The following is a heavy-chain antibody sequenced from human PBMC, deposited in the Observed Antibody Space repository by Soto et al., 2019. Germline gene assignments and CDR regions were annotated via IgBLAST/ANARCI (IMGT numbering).Heavy chain of an antibody. CDR2: IYWDDDK. Sequence: QITVKESGLTLVKPTETLTLTCTFSGFSLSSIGMGVGWIRQPPGKALEWLALIYWDDDKRYSPSLSSRLTTTKHPSKNQVDLTMTNMDPVDTATYYCARLTRGVYDLDRLWEKFDYWGQGTLVTVSS. D-gene: IGHD5-12*01. V-gene: IGHV2-5*02. J-gene: IGHJ4*02. CDR3: ARLTRGVYDLDRLWEKFDY. CDR1: GFSLSSIGMG.